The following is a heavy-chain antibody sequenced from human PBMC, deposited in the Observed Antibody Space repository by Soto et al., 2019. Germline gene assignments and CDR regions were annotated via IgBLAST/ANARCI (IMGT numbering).Heavy chain of an antibody. J-gene: IGHJ4*02. Sequence: SVKVSCKASGFTFTSSAVQWVRQARGQRLEWIGWIVVGSGNTNYAQKFQERVTITRDMSTSTAYMQLSSLRSEDTAVYYCAPVPYYYDSSAYYFDYWGQGTLVTVSS. CDR1: GFTFTSSA. CDR3: APVPYYYDSSAYYFDY. CDR2: IVVGSGNT. V-gene: IGHV1-58*01. D-gene: IGHD3-22*01.